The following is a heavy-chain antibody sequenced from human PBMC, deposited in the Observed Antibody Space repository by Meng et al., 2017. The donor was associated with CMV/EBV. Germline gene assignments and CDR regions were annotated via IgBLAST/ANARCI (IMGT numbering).Heavy chain of an antibody. CDR3: ARDLTLSAVPAAVGY. CDR1: GSSISRGYF. Sequence: ESLKVSCTVSGSSISRGYFWGWIRQPPGKGLEWIGRIHHSGSTYYKSSLKSRVTISVDTAKNQFSLKLSSVTAADTAVYYCARDLTLSAVPAAVGYWGQGTLVTVSS. D-gene: IGHD2-2*01. CDR2: IHHSGST. V-gene: IGHV4-38-2*02. J-gene: IGHJ4*02.